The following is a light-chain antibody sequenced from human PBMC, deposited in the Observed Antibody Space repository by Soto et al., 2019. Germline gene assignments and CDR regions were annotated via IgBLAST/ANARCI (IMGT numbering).Light chain of an antibody. CDR3: HQSYSTPRT. J-gene: IGKJ1*01. Sequence: DIQMTQSPSSLSASVGDRVTITCRASQSISSYLNWYQQKPGKAPRLLIYGASSLQSGVPPRFSGRRSGTDFTLTISSLQPEDFATYYCHQSYSTPRTFGQGTKVDIK. CDR1: QSISSY. V-gene: IGKV1-39*01. CDR2: GAS.